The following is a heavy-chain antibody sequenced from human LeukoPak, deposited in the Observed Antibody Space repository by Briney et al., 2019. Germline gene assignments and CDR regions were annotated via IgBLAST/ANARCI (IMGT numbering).Heavy chain of an antibody. Sequence: GGSLRLSCAASGFTFSSYSMNWVRQAPGKGLEWVSSISSSSSYIYYADSVKGRFTISRDNAKNSLYLQMNSLRAEDTAVYYCARVTMVRGGGPDFDYWGQGTLVTVSS. CDR1: GFTFSSYS. V-gene: IGHV3-21*01. J-gene: IGHJ4*02. D-gene: IGHD3-10*01. CDR3: ARVTMVRGGGPDFDY. CDR2: ISSSSSYI.